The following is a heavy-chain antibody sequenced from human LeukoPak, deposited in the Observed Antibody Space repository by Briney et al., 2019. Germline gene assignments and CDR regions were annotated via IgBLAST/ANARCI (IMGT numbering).Heavy chain of an antibody. Sequence: GASVKVSCKASGGTFSSYAISWVRQAPGQGLEWMGGVIPIFGTANYAQKFQGRVTITADESTSTAYMELSSLRAEDTAVYYCARDMENYGFDYWGQGTLVTVSS. CDR2: VIPIFGTA. CDR3: ARDMENYGFDY. CDR1: GGTFSSYA. D-gene: IGHD1-7*01. V-gene: IGHV1-69*13. J-gene: IGHJ4*02.